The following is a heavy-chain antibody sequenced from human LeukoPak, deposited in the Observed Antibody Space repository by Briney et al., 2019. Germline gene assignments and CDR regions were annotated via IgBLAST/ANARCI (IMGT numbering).Heavy chain of an antibody. CDR2: ISWDGGST. J-gene: IGHJ6*02. Sequence: PGGSLRLSCAASGFTFDDYTMHWVRQAPGKGLEWVSLISWDGGSTYYADSVKGRFTISRDNSKNSLYLQMNSLRTEDTALYYCAKEATLYYYYYGMDVWGQGTTVTVSS. CDR3: AKEATLYYYYYGMDV. V-gene: IGHV3-43*01. CDR1: GFTFDDYT.